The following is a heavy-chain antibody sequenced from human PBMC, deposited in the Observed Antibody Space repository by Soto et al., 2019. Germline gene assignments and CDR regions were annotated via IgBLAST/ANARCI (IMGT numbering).Heavy chain of an antibody. Sequence: EVQLLESGGGLVQPGGSLRLSCAVSGFTFSSHAMSWVRQAPGKGLECVSSITGSGDSTYYADSVKGRFTISRDKSKSTLYLQMNSLRAADTAVHSRAKDLQFSGWLSAQTFDYWGQGTQVTVSS. V-gene: IGHV3-23*01. CDR3: AKDLQFSGWLSAQTFDY. CDR2: ITGSGDST. D-gene: IGHD6-19*01. CDR1: GFTFSSHA. J-gene: IGHJ4*02.